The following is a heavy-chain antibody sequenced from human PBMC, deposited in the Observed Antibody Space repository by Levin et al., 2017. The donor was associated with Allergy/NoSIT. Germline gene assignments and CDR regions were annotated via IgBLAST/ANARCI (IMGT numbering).Heavy chain of an antibody. D-gene: IGHD1-1*01. CDR1: GGSMSSSNYY. CDR3: ASFRDHNWISGYFDF. Sequence: SETLSLTCTVSGGSMSSSNYYWGWIRQPPGKGLEWIGNIYYRGSTYYNSSLKSRVTISLDMSKNQFSLQLSSVTAADTAVYYCASFRDHNWISGYFDFWGQGTLVTVSS. V-gene: IGHV4-39*01. CDR2: IYYRGST. J-gene: IGHJ4*02.